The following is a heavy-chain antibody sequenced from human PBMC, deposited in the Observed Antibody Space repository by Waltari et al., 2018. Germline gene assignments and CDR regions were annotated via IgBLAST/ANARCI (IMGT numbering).Heavy chain of an antibody. J-gene: IGHJ6*02. CDR3: ASNTAKGGSGFGGSVYYYYYGMDV. CDR2: IYPGDSDT. Sequence: EVQLVQSGAEVKKPGESLKISCKGSGYSFTSYWIGWVRQMPGKGLEWMGIIYPGDSDTRYNPLFQGQVPISADKSISTAYLQWSSLKASDTAMYYCASNTAKGGSGFGGSVYYYYYGMDVWGQGTTVTVSS. V-gene: IGHV5-51*03. D-gene: IGHD6-19*01. CDR1: GYSFTSYW.